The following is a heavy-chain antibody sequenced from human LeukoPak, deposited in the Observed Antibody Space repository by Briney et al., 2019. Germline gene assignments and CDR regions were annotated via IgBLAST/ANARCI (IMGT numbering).Heavy chain of an antibody. Sequence: GGSLRLSCAASGFTFGSYSMNWVRQAPGKGLEWVSSISSSSSYIYYADSVKGRFTISRDNAKNSLYLQMNSLRAEDTAVYYCARELSRREINWFDPWGQGTLVTVSS. CDR1: GFTFGSYS. CDR2: ISSSSSYI. V-gene: IGHV3-21*01. D-gene: IGHD2-2*01. J-gene: IGHJ5*02. CDR3: ARELSRREINWFDP.